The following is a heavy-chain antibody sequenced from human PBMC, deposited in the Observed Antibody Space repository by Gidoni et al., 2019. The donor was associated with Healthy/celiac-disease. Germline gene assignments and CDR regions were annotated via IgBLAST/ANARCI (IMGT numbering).Heavy chain of an antibody. D-gene: IGHD4-17*01. J-gene: IGHJ5*02. CDR3: ARDWGMTTAMNWFDP. CDR1: GGSISRRSYY. Sequence: QLQLQESGQGLVKPSETLSLTCTVHGGSISRRSYYWGRIRQPPGKGLEWIGSIYYSGSTYYNTSLKSRVTISVDTSKNQFSLKLRSVTAADTAVYYCARDWGMTTAMNWFDPWGQGTLVTVSS. CDR2: IYYSGST. V-gene: IGHV4-39*07.